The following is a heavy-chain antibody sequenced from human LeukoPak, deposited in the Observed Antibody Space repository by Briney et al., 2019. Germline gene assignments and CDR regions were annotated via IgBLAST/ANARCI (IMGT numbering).Heavy chain of an antibody. Sequence: SETLSLTCDVSGGSFNDYYWSWIRQPPGKGLEWVGEIRHSGSTNYNPSLKSRVTMSVDTSKNQFSLKLSSVTAADTAVYYCARRGSWSYYYAMDVWGQGTTVAVSS. CDR3: ARRGSWSYYYAMDV. CDR2: IRHSGST. D-gene: IGHD6-13*01. CDR1: GGSFNDYY. J-gene: IGHJ6*02. V-gene: IGHV4-34*01.